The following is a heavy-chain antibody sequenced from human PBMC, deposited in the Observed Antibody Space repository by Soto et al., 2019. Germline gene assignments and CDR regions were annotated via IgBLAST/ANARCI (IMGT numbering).Heavy chain of an antibody. D-gene: IGHD2-15*01. V-gene: IGHV3-33*01. CDR2: IWYDGSNK. CDR3: ARNLGIGGSQAVGMDV. Sequence: QVQLVESGGGVVQPGRSLRLSCAASGFTFSSYGMHWVRQAPGKGLEWVAVIWYDGSNKYYADSVKGRFTISRDNSKNTLYLQMNSLRAEDTAVYYCARNLGIGGSQAVGMDVWGQGTTVTVSS. CDR1: GFTFSSYG. J-gene: IGHJ6*02.